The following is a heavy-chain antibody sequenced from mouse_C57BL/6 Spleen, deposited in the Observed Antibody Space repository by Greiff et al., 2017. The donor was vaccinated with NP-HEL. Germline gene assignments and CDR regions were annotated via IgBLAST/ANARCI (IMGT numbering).Heavy chain of an antibody. CDR1: GFTFSSYG. CDR3: ARQEGNYNWYFDV. V-gene: IGHV5-6*01. CDR2: ISSGGSYT. J-gene: IGHJ1*03. Sequence: DVHLVESGGDLVKPGGSLKLSCAASGFTFSSYGMSWVRQTPDKRLEWVATISSGGSYTYYPDSVKGRFTISRDNAKNTLYLQMSSLKSEDTAMYYCARQEGNYNWYFDVWGTGTTVTVSS. D-gene: IGHD2-1*01.